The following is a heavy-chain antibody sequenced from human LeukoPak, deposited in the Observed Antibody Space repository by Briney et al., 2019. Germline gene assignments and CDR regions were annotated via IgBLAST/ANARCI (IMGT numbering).Heavy chain of an antibody. V-gene: IGHV3-30*18. J-gene: IGHJ4*02. D-gene: IGHD2-2*01. CDR2: ISYDGSNK. CDR1: GFTFSSYG. CDR3: AKDRDIVVVPGGIRQGIDY. Sequence: GGSLRLSCGASGFTFSSYGIRWLRQAPGKGLEWVAVISYDGSNKYYADSVKGRFTISRDNSENTLYLQMNSLRAEDTSVYYCAKDRDIVVVPGGIRQGIDYGGQGTLVTVSS.